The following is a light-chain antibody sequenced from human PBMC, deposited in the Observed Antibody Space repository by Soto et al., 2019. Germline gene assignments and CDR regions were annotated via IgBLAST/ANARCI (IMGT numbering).Light chain of an antibody. CDR2: AAS. CDR1: QRIITN. Sequence: DIQMTQSPSSLSASVGDRVTITCRASQRIITNLNWYQQKPGKPPGLLIYAASSLQNEVPSRFSGSGSGTDFTLTISSLQPGDAATYYCQQTYMSPCTFGQGTKLEIK. V-gene: IGKV1-39*01. J-gene: IGKJ2*02. CDR3: QQTYMSPCT.